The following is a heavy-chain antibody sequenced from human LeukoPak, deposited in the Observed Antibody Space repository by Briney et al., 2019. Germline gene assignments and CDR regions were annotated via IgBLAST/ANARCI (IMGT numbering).Heavy chain of an antibody. D-gene: IGHD1-7*01. CDR1: GGSFSGYY. J-gene: IGHJ5*02. V-gene: IGHV4-34*01. CDR2: INHSGST. CDR3: ARDYNWNYVRFDP. Sequence: PSETLSLTCAVYGGSFSGYYWSWIRQPPGKGLEWIGEINHSGSTNYNPSLKSRVTISVDTSKNQFSLKLSSVTAADTAVYYCARDYNWNYVRFDPWGQGTLVTVSS.